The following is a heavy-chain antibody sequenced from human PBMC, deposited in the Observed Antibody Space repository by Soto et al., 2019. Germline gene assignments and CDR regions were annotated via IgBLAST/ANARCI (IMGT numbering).Heavy chain of an antibody. D-gene: IGHD6-13*01. J-gene: IGHJ4*02. V-gene: IGHV4-30-4*08. CDR1: GGSISGGNYY. CDR2: IYYSGIT. Sequence: TSETLSLTCTVSGGSISGGNYYWSWIRQCPGKGLEWIGFIYYSGITYYNPSLKSRVTISVDKSKNQFSLKLSSVTAADTAVYYCARAAMGGSSWPFDYWGQGTLVTVSS. CDR3: ARAAMGGSSWPFDY.